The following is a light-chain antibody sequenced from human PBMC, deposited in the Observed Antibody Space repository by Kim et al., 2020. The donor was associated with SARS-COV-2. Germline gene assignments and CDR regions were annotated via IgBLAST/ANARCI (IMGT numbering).Light chain of an antibody. CDR1: SSDVGAYDY. CDR3: SSHTNSDTLV. Sequence: GQSVAISCTGSSSDVGAYDYVSWYQQHPGKAPKLMIHDVNDRPSGVSNRFSGSKSGNTASLTISGLQAEDEADYYCSSHTNSDTLVFGGGTQLTVL. CDR2: DVN. V-gene: IGLV2-14*03. J-gene: IGLJ3*02.